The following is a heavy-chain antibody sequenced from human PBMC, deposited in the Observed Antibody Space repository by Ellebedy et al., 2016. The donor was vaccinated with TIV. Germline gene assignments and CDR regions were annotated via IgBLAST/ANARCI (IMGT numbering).Heavy chain of an antibody. J-gene: IGHJ3*02. CDR3: VKGLDAFDI. CDR1: AFPSPFTFSNYW. CDR2: ISWNSGNL. Sequence: PGGSLRLSCVASAFPSPFTFSNYWMNWIRQPPGKGLEWVSGISWNSGNLAYADSVKGRFTISRDNARKSLYLQMNSLRSEDTAFYYCVKGLDAFDIWGQGTMVTVSS. V-gene: IGHV3-9*01.